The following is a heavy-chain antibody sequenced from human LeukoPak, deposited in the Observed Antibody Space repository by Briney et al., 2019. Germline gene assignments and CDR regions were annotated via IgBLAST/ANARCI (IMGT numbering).Heavy chain of an antibody. CDR3: ARDRPGYYYGMDV. Sequence: SQTLSLTCTVSGGSISSGGYYWSWVRQHPGKGLEWIGYIYYSGSTYYNPSLKSRVTMSVDTSKNQFSLKLSSVTAADTAVYYCARDRPGYYYGMDVWGQGTTVTVSS. V-gene: IGHV4-31*03. J-gene: IGHJ6*02. CDR2: IYYSGST. D-gene: IGHD6-6*01. CDR1: GGSISSGGYY.